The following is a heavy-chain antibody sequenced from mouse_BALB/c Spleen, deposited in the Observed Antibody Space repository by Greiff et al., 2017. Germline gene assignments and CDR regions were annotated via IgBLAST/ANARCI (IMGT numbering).Heavy chain of an antibody. CDR1: GFTFSSYA. J-gene: IGHJ3*01. Sequence: EVKLVESGGGLVKPGGSLKLSCAASGFTFSSYAMSWVRQTPEKRLEWVASIISGGSTYYPDSVKGRFTISRDNARNILYLQMSSLRSEDTAMYYCARGRVDGYYLFAYWGQGTLVTVSA. V-gene: IGHV5-6-5*01. CDR2: IISGGST. D-gene: IGHD2-3*01. CDR3: ARGRVDGYYLFAY.